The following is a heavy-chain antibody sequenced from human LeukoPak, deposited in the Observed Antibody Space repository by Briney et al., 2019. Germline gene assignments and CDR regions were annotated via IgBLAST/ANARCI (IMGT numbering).Heavy chain of an antibody. J-gene: IGHJ6*03. V-gene: IGHV3-11*01. D-gene: IGHD4/OR15-4a*01. CDR2: ISVTGKTI. CDR3: ARIESAYDFYYIDL. Sequence: GGSLRHSCAASGFTFGDYYLSWIRQTPGGGLDWVSYISVTGKTIYYADSVKGRFTISRDNAKNSLYLQMNSLRVEDTAVYYCARIESAYDFYYIDLGAEETTVTVSS. CDR1: GFTFGDYY.